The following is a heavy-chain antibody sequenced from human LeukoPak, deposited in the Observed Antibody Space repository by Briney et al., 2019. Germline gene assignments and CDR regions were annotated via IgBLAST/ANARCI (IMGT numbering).Heavy chain of an antibody. J-gene: IGHJ4*02. Sequence: GGSLRLSCAASGFTFSSYGMHWVRQAPGKGLEWVAVISYDGSNKYYADSVKGRFTISRDNSKNTLYLQMNSLRAEDTAVYYCALQGFAALFGYWGQGTLVTVSS. V-gene: IGHV3-30*03. D-gene: IGHD3-10*01. CDR2: ISYDGSNK. CDR1: GFTFSSYG. CDR3: ALQGFAALFGY.